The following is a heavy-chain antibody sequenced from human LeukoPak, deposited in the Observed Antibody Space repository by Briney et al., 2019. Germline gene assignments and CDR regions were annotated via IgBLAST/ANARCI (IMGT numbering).Heavy chain of an antibody. Sequence: VASVKVSCKASGGTFSSYAISWVRQAPGQGLEWMGGIIPIFGTANYAQKFQGRVTITTDESTSTAYMELSSLRSEDTAVYYCARVLVLVSANRYYFDYWGQGTLVTVSS. CDR2: IIPIFGTA. CDR3: ARVLVLVSANRYYFDY. J-gene: IGHJ4*02. V-gene: IGHV1-69*05. CDR1: GGTFSSYA. D-gene: IGHD2-15*01.